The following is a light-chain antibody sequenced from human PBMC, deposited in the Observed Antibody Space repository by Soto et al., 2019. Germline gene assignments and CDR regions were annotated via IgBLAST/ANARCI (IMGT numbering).Light chain of an antibody. CDR1: QGVSSY. Sequence: EIVLTQSPATLSLSPGERATLSCRASQGVSSYLAWYQQKPGQAPRLLIYDASNRATGIPARFSGSGSGTDFTLTISSLEPEDFAVYYCQQRSNWPLFGQGTKVEIK. V-gene: IGKV3-11*01. CDR3: QQRSNWPL. J-gene: IGKJ1*01. CDR2: DAS.